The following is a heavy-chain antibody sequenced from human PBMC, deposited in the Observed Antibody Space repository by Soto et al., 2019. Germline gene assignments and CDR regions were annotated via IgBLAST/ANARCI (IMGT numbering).Heavy chain of an antibody. CDR1: GFALGSYA. CDR3: ARDRGYCANDGACKFFDY. CDR2: ISYDGSYK. Sequence: QTGGSLRLSCAASGFALGSYAMHWVRQAPGKGLEWVAVISYDGSYKYYADSVQGRFTSSRDNSKNTLYLQMNSLRPEDTAVYYCARDRGYCANDGACKFFDYWGQGALVTVSS. D-gene: IGHD2-8*01. V-gene: IGHV3-30*03. J-gene: IGHJ4*02.